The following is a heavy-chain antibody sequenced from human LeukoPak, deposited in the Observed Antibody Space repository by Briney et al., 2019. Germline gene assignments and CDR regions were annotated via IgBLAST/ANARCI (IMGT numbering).Heavy chain of an antibody. J-gene: IGHJ4*02. CDR1: GFTFSDHY. CDR2: IGGSGSAI. CDR3: ARDRRPSVYGGLDN. V-gene: IGHV3-11*04. Sequence: PGGSLRLSCAASGFTFSDHYMSWIRQAPGKGLEWISYIGGSGSAIYYADSVKGRFTISRDNGKNSLFLQMDSLRAEDTAVYYCARDRRPSVYGGLDNWGQGTLVTVSS. D-gene: IGHD4/OR15-4a*01.